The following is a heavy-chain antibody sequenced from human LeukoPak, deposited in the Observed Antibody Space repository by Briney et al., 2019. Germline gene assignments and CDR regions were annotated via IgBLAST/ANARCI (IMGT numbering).Heavy chain of an antibody. J-gene: IGHJ4*02. CDR1: GFTFSGSA. CDR2: IRSKANSYAT. D-gene: IGHD2-2*01. Sequence: GGSLRLSCAASGFTFSGSAMHWFRQASGKGLEWVGRIRSKANSYATAYAASVKGRFTISRDDSKNTAYLQMNSLKTEDTAVYYCTRLDCSSTSCYLDYWGQGTLVTVSS. V-gene: IGHV3-73*01. CDR3: TRLDCSSTSCYLDY.